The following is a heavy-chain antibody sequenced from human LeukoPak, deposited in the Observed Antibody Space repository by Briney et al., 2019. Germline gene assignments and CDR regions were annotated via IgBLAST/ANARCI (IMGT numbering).Heavy chain of an antibody. CDR2: IYYSGST. J-gene: IGHJ4*02. CDR3: ARIAYYGSGSY. V-gene: IGHV4-39*01. Sequence: PSETLSLTCTVSGGSINSSSYYWGWIRQPPGKGLEWIGSIYYSGSTYYNPSLKSRVTISVDTSKNQFSLKLSSVTAADTAVYYCARIAYYGSGSYWGQGTLVTVSS. CDR1: GGSINSSSYY. D-gene: IGHD3-10*01.